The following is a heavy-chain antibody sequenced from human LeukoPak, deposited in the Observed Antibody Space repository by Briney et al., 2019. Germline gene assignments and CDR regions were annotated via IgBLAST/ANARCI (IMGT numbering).Heavy chain of an antibody. V-gene: IGHV3-23*01. J-gene: IGHJ4*02. CDR1: GFSFNKNG. CDR3: ATSGLSRFGF. D-gene: IGHD2/OR15-2a*01. CDR2: ISCSDGST. Sequence: GGTLRLSCAVSGFSFNKNGMSWVRQAPGKGLEWVSFISCSDGSTYYADSVKGRFTISRDNSKNTLYLQMNSLRAGDTAVYYCATSGLSRFGFWGQGTLVTVSS.